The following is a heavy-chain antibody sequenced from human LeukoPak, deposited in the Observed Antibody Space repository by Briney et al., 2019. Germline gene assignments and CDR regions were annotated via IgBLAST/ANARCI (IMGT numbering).Heavy chain of an antibody. CDR2: ISYDGSNK. J-gene: IGHJ3*02. V-gene: IGHV3-30-3*01. CDR3: ARRFEWVDAFDI. CDR1: GFTFSSYA. Sequence: GGSLRLSCAASGFTFSSYAMHWVRQAPGKGLEWVAVISYDGSNKYYADSVKGRFTISRDNSKNTLYLQMNSLRAEDTAVYYCARRFEWVDAFDIWGQGTMVTVSS. D-gene: IGHD3-9*01.